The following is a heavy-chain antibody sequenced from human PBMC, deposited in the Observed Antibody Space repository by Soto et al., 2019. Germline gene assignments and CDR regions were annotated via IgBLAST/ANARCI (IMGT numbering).Heavy chain of an antibody. J-gene: IGHJ4*02. V-gene: IGHV3-53*01. CDR2: IYSGGGS. CDR1: GFTVSSNY. D-gene: IGHD1-26*01. Sequence: EVQLVESGGGLIQPGGSLRLSCAASGFTVSSNYMSWVRQAPGKGLEWVSVIYSGGGSYYTDSVKGRFTIYRDNSKNTLYLQMNSLRAEDTAVYYCARGTYPSGSYPYWGQGTLVTVSS. CDR3: ARGTYPSGSYPY.